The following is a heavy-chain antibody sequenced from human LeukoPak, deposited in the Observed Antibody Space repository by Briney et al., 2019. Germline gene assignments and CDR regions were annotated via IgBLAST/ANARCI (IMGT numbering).Heavy chain of an antibody. J-gene: IGHJ3*02. D-gene: IGHD2-2*01. Sequence: GGSLRLSCAASGFTFSSYAMHWVRQAPGKGLEWVAVISYDGSNKYYADSVKGRFTISRDNSKNTLYLQMNSLRAEDTAVYYCARGGDIVVVPAAWGAFDIWGQGTMVTVSS. CDR3: ARGGDIVVVPAAWGAFDI. CDR1: GFTFSSYA. V-gene: IGHV3-30-3*01. CDR2: ISYDGSNK.